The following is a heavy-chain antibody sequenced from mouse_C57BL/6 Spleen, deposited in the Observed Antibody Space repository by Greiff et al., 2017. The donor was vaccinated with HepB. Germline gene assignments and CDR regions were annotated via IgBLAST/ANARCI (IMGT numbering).Heavy chain of an antibody. Sequence: VQLQPPGAELVRPGSSVKLSCQASGYPFTSYWMHWVKQRPIQGLEWIGNIDPSDSETHYNQKFKDKATLTVDKSSSTAYMQLSSLTSEDSAVYYCARSRDYDRYFDVWGTGTTVTVSS. CDR3: ARSRDYDRYFDV. CDR1: GYPFTSYW. J-gene: IGHJ1*03. CDR2: IDPSDSET. D-gene: IGHD2-4*01. V-gene: IGHV1-52*01.